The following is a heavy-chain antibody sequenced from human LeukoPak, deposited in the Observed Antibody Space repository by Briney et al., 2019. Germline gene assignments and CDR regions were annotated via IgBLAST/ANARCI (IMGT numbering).Heavy chain of an antibody. CDR2: IIPIFGTA. V-gene: IGHV1-69*13. D-gene: IGHD6-19*01. CDR1: GGTFSSYA. J-gene: IGHJ5*02. CDR3: ARVEGAQYSSGWLNWFDP. Sequence: SVKVSCKASGGTFSSYAISWVRQAPGQGLEWMGGIIPIFGTANYAQKFQGRVTITADESTSTAYMELSSLRSEDTAVYYCARVEGAQYSSGWLNWFDPWGQGTLVTVSS.